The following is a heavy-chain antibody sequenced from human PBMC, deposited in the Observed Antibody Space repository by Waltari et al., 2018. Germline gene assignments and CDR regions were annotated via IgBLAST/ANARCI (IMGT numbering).Heavy chain of an antibody. CDR1: GGSISSGSYY. V-gene: IGHV4-61*02. J-gene: IGHJ6*03. CDR3: ARAEDSSGFYYYYYYMDV. CDR2: IYTSGST. D-gene: IGHD3-22*01. Sequence: QVQLQESGPGLVKPSQTLSLTCTVSGGSISSGSYYWRWIRQPAGKGLEWIGRIYTSGSTNYNPSLKSRVTISVDTSKNQFSLKLSSVTAADTAVYYCARAEDSSGFYYYYYYMDVWGKGTTVTVSS.